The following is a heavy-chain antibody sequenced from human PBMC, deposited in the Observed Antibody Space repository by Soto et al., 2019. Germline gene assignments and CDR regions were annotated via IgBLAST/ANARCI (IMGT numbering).Heavy chain of an antibody. D-gene: IGHD3-10*01. J-gene: IGHJ6*02. CDR1: GFTFSSYG. Sequence: GWSLRLSCAASGFTFSSYGMHWVRQAPGKGLEWVAVISYDGSNKYYADSVKGRFTISRDNSKNTLYLQMNSLRSEDTAVYYCAKNQITMVRGVTYWSPPNSMDVWGQGTTVTVSS. CDR2: ISYDGSNK. V-gene: IGHV3-30*18. CDR3: AKNQITMVRGVTYWSPPNSMDV.